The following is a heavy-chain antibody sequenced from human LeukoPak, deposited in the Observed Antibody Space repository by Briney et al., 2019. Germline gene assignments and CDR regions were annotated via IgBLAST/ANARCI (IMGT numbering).Heavy chain of an antibody. CDR2: IYYSGST. Sequence: PSETLSLTCTVSGGSISSSSYYWGWVRQPPGKGLEWIGSIYYSGSTYYNPSLKSRVTISVDTSKNQFSLKLSSVTAADTAVYYCARDFSDSSGWGAWGQGTLVTVSS. J-gene: IGHJ5*02. V-gene: IGHV4-39*07. D-gene: IGHD6-19*01. CDR1: GGSISSSSYY. CDR3: ARDFSDSSGWGA.